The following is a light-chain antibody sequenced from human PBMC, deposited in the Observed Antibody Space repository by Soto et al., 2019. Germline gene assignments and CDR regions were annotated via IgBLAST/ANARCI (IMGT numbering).Light chain of an antibody. V-gene: IGKV1-5*03. CDR2: TAT. CDR1: QTSSSW. Sequence: DIQMTQSPSTLSGSVGDRVTITCRASQTSSSWLAWYQQKPGKAPKLLIYTATTLKSGVPSRFSGSGSGTDFTLTSSSLQDDDVATYYQQQYNNYPRTFGQGTKVDIK. CDR3: QQYNNYPRT. J-gene: IGKJ1*01.